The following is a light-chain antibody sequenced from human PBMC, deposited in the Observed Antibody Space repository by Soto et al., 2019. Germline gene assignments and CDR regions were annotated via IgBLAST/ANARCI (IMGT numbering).Light chain of an antibody. CDR3: SSYTSSITRVWV. V-gene: IGLV2-14*01. CDR1: SSDVGGYNY. Sequence: QSALTQPASVSGSPGQSITISCTGTSSDVGGYNYVSWYQQHPGKAPKLMIYDVSNRPSGVSNRFSGSKSGNTASLTISGLQAEDEADYYCSSYTSSITRVWVFGGGTKLTVL. J-gene: IGLJ2*01. CDR2: DVS.